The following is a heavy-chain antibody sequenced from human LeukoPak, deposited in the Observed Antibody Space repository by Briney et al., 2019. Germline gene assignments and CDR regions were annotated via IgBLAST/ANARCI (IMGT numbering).Heavy chain of an antibody. CDR3: ARIAAAVGNDY. CDR2: INHSGST. D-gene: IGHD6-13*01. CDR1: GGSFSGYY. J-gene: IGHJ4*02. V-gene: IGHV4-34*01. Sequence: SETLSLTCAVYGGSFSGYYWSWIRQPPGKGLEWIGEINHSGSTNYNPSLKSRVTISVDTSKNQFSLKLSSVTAADTAVYYCARIAAAVGNDYWGQGTLVTVSP.